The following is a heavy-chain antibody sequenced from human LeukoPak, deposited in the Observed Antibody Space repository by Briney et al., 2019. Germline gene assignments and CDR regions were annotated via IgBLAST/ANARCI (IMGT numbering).Heavy chain of an antibody. CDR3: ARAVGGDAWHDGPNWFDP. V-gene: IGHV4-59*01. Sequence: SQTLSLTCTVSGGPISSYYWSWIRQPPGKGLEWIGYIYYSGSTNYNPSLKSRVTISVDTSKNQFSLKLSSVTAADTAVYYCARAVGGDAWHDGPNWFDPWGQGTLVTVSS. D-gene: IGHD1-1*01. CDR1: GGPISSYY. J-gene: IGHJ5*02. CDR2: IYYSGST.